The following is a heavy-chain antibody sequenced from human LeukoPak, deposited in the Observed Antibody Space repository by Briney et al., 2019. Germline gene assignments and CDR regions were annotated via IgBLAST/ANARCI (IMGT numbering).Heavy chain of an antibody. CDR1: GFTFSTYA. V-gene: IGHV3-64*01. D-gene: IGHD2-8*02. Sequence: GGSLRLSCAASGFTFSTYAMHWVRQAPGKGLEYVSGISTNGRHTYYANSLRGRFTISRDNSENTLFLQMGSLGVGDMAVYYCVRAFSLDELVPTGAVGYWGQGTLVTVSS. CDR3: VRAFSLDELVPTGAVGY. CDR2: ISTNGRHT. J-gene: IGHJ4*02.